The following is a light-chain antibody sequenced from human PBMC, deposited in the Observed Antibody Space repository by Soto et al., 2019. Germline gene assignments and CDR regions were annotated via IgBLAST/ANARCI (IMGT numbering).Light chain of an antibody. Sequence: EVVLTKSPGTLSLSQGETATLSCRASQSLTSSYLAWYQQRPGQAPSLLIYGVSSRATGIPDRFSGSGSGTEFTLTISSLQHDDFATYYCQHYNSYSEAFGQGTKVDI. CDR2: GVS. CDR1: QSLTSSY. J-gene: IGKJ1*01. V-gene: IGKV3-20*01. CDR3: QHYNSYSEA.